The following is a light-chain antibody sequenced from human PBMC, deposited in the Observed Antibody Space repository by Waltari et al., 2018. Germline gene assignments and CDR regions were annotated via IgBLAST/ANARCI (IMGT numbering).Light chain of an antibody. CDR2: WAS. CDR1: QSILYNSNDKNY. V-gene: IGKV4-1*01. CDR3: QQDCRRRT. Sequence: DIVMTQSPDSLAVSLGERATINCKSSQSILYNSNDKNYLAWYQQRPGQPPRLLIYWASTREAGVPGRFSGSGSGTDFPLIISRLQAEDVAVYYCQQDCRRRTFGQGTKVEIK. J-gene: IGKJ1*01.